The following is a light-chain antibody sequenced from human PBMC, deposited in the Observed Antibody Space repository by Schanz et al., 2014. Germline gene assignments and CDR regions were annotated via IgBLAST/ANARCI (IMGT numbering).Light chain of an antibody. CDR1: SSDVGGYNY. CDR3: CSYAGSSAFWV. Sequence: QSALTQPASVSGSPGQSITISCTGTSSDVGGYNYVSWYQQHPGKAPKLMIYDVSKRPSGVSNRFSGSKSGNTASLTISGLQAEDEADYYCCSYAGSSAFWVFGGGTKVTVL. J-gene: IGLJ3*02. CDR2: DVS. V-gene: IGLV2-23*02.